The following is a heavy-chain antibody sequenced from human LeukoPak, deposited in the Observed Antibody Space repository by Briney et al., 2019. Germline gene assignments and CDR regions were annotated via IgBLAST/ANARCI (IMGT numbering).Heavy chain of an antibody. J-gene: IGHJ4*02. Sequence: SGTLSLTCTVSGDSINSLDLWSWVRQPPGKGLEWIGEMYLSGTTHSNPSVKSRVTISIDKSKNQFFLNLSSVTAADTAVYYCAKYGSSWYVRGDPYFDYWGQGTLVTVSS. V-gene: IGHV4-4*02. D-gene: IGHD6-13*01. CDR1: GDSINSLDL. CDR3: AKYGSSWYVRGDPYFDY. CDR2: MYLSGTT.